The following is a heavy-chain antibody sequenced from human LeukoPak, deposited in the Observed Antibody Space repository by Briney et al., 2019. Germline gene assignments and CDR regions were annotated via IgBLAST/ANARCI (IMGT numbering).Heavy chain of an antibody. CDR2: IKQDGSEK. Sequence: GGTLRLSCAASGFTFSSYGMSWVRQAPGKGLEWVANIKQDGSEKYYVDSVKGRFTISRDNSKNTLYLQMNSLRAEDTAVYYCAKVGSRDGYNYYFDYWGQGTLVTVSS. CDR1: GFTFSSYG. D-gene: IGHD5-24*01. V-gene: IGHV3-7*01. CDR3: AKVGSRDGYNYYFDY. J-gene: IGHJ4*02.